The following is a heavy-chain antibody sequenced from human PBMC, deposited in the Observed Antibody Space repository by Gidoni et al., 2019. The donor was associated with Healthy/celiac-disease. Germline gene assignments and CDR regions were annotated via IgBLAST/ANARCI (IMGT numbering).Heavy chain of an antibody. V-gene: IGHV3-9*01. CDR3: AKARSGAALDAFDI. D-gene: IGHD1-26*01. J-gene: IGHJ3*02. CDR1: GFTFADYA. Sequence: EVQLVESGGGLVQPGRSLRLSCAASGFTFADYALHWVRQAPGKGLEWVSGISWNSGSIGYADSVKGRFTISRDNAKNSLYLQMNSLRAEDTALYYCAKARSGAALDAFDIWGQGTMVTVSS. CDR2: ISWNSGSI.